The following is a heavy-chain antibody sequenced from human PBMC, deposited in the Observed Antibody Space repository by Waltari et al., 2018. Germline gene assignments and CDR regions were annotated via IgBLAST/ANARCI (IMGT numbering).Heavy chain of an antibody. CDR3: ARDDRYYRPLDY. D-gene: IGHD3-10*01. CDR2: INPNSVGT. V-gene: IGHV1-2*02. CDR1: GYTFTGYY. Sequence: QVQLVQSGAEVKKPGASVKVSCKASGYTFTGYYMHWVRQAPGQGLEWMGWINPNSVGTNYAKKFQGRVTMTRDTSISTAYMELSRLRSDDTAVYYCARDDRYYRPLDYWGQGTLVTVSS. J-gene: IGHJ4*02.